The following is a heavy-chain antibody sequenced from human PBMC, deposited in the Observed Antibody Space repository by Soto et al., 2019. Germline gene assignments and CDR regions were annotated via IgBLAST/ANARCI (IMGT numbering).Heavy chain of an antibody. CDR1: GYSFTSYW. Sequence: PGESLKISFKGSGYSFTSYWIGWVRQMPGKGLEWMGIIHPSDLDTRYSPSFQGQVTISADKSISTAYLQWSSLRASDTAMYYCAIHSTGYEDSWGQGTLVTVSS. CDR3: AIHSTGYEDS. V-gene: IGHV5-51*01. J-gene: IGHJ5*02. CDR2: IHPSDLDT. D-gene: IGHD5-12*01.